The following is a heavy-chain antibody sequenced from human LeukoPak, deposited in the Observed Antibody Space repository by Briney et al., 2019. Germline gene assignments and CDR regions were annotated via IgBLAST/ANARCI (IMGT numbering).Heavy chain of an antibody. D-gene: IGHD4/OR15-4a*01. J-gene: IGHJ4*02. V-gene: IGHV1-69*01. CDR1: GGTFSSYA. CDR3: AREKYGGQATFDY. CDR2: IIPIFGTA. Sequence: SVKVSCKASGGTFSSYAISWVRQAPGQGLEWMGGIIPIFGTANFAQKFQGRVTITADESTSTAYMELSSLRSEDTAVYYCAREKYGGQATFDYWGQGTLVTVSS.